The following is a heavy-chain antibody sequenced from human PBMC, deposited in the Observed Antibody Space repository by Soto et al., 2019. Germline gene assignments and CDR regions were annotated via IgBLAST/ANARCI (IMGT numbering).Heavy chain of an antibody. CDR3: ARGVGYCSSTSCFGNWFDP. V-gene: IGHV4-59*12. J-gene: IGHJ5*02. Sequence: TSETLSLTCTVSGGSISSYYWSWIRQPPGKGLEWIGYIYYSGSTNYNPSLKSRVTISVDTSKNQFSLKLSSVTAADTAVYYCARGVGYCSSTSCFGNWFDPWGQGTLVTVSS. CDR1: GGSISSYY. CDR2: IYYSGST. D-gene: IGHD2-2*01.